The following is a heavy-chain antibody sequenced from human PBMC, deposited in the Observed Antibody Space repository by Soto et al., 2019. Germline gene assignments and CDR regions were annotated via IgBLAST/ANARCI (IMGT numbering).Heavy chain of an antibody. D-gene: IGHD3-22*01. CDR2: IYPGEAAP. J-gene: IGHJ4*02. Sequence: PGESLKISCEASGYTSTRYTICWVRQMPGKGLWWMGIIYPGEAAPRYSPSFQGQVTISADKSINTAYLQWGSLKAADTAIYYCARRAFFPEGYSPKYFDYWGQGTLVTVSS. V-gene: IGHV5-51*01. CDR3: ARRAFFPEGYSPKYFDY. CDR1: GYTSTRYT.